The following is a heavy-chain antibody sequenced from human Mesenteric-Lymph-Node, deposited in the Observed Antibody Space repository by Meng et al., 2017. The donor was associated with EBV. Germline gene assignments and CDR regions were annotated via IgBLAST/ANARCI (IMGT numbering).Heavy chain of an antibody. Sequence: VQLQQGVPGPLKPSAPLSPTCAFYGGSFRGNYWSWIRQPPGKGLGWIGEINHSGSANYNPSLKSRVTISIDTSKNQFSLRLNSVTAADTAVYYCARGVQVAWRFDPWGQGTLVTVSS. CDR2: INHSGSA. D-gene: IGHD2-15*01. CDR1: GGSFRGNY. J-gene: IGHJ5*02. CDR3: ARGVQVAWRFDP. V-gene: IGHV4-34*01.